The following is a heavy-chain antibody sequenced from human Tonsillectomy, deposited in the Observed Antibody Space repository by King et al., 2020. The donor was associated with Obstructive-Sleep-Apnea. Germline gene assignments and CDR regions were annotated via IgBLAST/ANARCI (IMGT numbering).Heavy chain of an antibody. CDR2: ISSSSSTI. J-gene: IGHJ4*02. CDR3: AREPTNLKSIAVRPPYFDY. D-gene: IGHD6-6*01. Sequence: VQLVESGGGLVQPGGSLRLSCAVSGFTFSSYSMNWVRQAPGKGLEWVSYISSSSSTIYYADSVQGRFTISRDNAKDSLYLQMNSLRAEDTAVYYCAREPTNLKSIAVRPPYFDYWGQGTLVTVSS. CDR1: GFTFSSYS. V-gene: IGHV3-48*04.